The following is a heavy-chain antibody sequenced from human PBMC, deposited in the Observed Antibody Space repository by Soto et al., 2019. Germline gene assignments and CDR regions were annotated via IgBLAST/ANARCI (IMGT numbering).Heavy chain of an antibody. J-gene: IGHJ4*02. CDR2: INAGNGNT. D-gene: IGHD3-16*02. CDR3: AEDVIRGGGRILDF. Sequence: ASVKVSCKASGYTFTCYSRHWVRQAPGQRLEWMGWINAGNGNTKYSQKFQGRATITRDTSASTAYMELSSLRSEDTAVYYCAEDVIRGGGRILDFWGKGTLVPVSP. CDR1: GYTFTCYS. V-gene: IGHV1-3*01.